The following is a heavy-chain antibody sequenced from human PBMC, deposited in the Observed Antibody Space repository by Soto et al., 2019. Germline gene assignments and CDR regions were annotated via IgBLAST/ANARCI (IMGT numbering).Heavy chain of an antibody. Sequence: VASVKVSCKISGHTLTELSIHWVRQAPGKGLEWMGGFDPEGGEAIYAQKWHDRVTGTEDTVTDTAYMEMSGLNSDDTAAHYXATPTTPRGAMITNINIDLWGQGTPVTVSS. CDR1: GHTLTELS. V-gene: IGHV1-24*01. J-gene: IGHJ4*02. D-gene: IGHD3-10*01. CDR3: ATPTTPRGAMITNINIDL. CDR2: FDPEGGEA.